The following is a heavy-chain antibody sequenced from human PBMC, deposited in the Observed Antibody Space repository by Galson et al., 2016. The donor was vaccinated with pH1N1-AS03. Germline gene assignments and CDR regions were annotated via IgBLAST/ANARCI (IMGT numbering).Heavy chain of an antibody. V-gene: IGHV3-9*01. J-gene: IGHJ4*02. Sequence: SLRLSCAASGFIFDDYAMHWVRQAPGKGLEWVSGISWNSGSTGYADSGKGRFTIPRDNAKNSLYLEMNSLRVEDTALYYCVKEGGYRSSSVFEYWGQGTLVTVAS. D-gene: IGHD6-6*01. CDR2: ISWNSGST. CDR3: VKEGGYRSSSVFEY. CDR1: GFIFDDYA.